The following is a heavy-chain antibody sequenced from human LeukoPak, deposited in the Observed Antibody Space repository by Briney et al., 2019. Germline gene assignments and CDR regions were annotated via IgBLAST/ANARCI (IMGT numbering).Heavy chain of an antibody. D-gene: IGHD3-10*01. CDR2: IYSDGST. CDR3: ARGLITMVRGVITTTNDAFDI. V-gene: IGHV3-53*01. CDR1: GFTVSRNY. J-gene: IGHJ3*02. Sequence: GGSLRLSCGASGFTVSRNYMSWVRQAPGKGLEWVSEIYSDGSTYYAASVKGRFSIYRDTSKNTVYLQMNSLRAEDTAVYYCARGLITMVRGVITTTNDAFDIWGQGTMVTVSS.